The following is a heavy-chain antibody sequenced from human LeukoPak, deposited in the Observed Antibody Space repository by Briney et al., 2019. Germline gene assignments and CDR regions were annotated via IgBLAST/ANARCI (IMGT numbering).Heavy chain of an antibody. D-gene: IGHD5-12*01. CDR3: ATAGYSGYDLDY. J-gene: IGHJ4*02. Sequence: ASVKVPCKVSGYTLTELSMHWVRQAPGKGLEWMGGFDPEDGETIYAQKFQGRVTMTEDTSTDTAYMELSSLRSEDTAVYYCATAGYSGYDLDYWGQGTLVTVSS. CDR2: FDPEDGET. CDR1: GYTLTELS. V-gene: IGHV1-24*01.